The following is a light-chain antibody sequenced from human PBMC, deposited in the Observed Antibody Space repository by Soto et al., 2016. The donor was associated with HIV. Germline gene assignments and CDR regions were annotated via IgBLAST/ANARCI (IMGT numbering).Light chain of an antibody. J-gene: IGLJ1*01. CDR1: NLGDKY. V-gene: IGLV3-1*01. Sequence: SYELPQPPSVSVSPGQTASITCSGNNLGDKYVSWYQQKAGQSPVLVTYQDSHRPSGIPERFSGSNSGNTATLTISGTQAMDEADYYCQTWDSTTGVFGTGTRVIVL. CDR3: QTWDSTTGV. CDR2: QDS.